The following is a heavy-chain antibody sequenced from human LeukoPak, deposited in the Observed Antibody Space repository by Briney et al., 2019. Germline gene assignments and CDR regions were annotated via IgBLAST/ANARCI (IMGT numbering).Heavy chain of an antibody. Sequence: KAGGSLRLSCAASGFTFSSYSMNWVRQAPGKGLEWVSSISSSSSYIYYADSVKGRFTISRDNAKNSLYLQMNSLRAEDTAVYYCARDRVEMATTLFSNWDQGTLVTVSS. CDR3: ARDRVEMATTLFSN. J-gene: IGHJ4*02. CDR1: GFTFSSYS. D-gene: IGHD5-24*01. CDR2: ISSSSSYI. V-gene: IGHV3-21*01.